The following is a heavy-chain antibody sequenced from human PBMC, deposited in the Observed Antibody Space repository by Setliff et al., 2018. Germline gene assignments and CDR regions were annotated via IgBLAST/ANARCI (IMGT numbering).Heavy chain of an antibody. CDR2: ISAYNDNT. D-gene: IGHD1-26*01. Sequence: ASVKVSCKASGYTFTSYGISWVLQAPGQGLDWMGWISAYNDNTNYLQKLQGRVTMTTDKSTSTAYVEVRSLTSDDTAVYYCARSPPDRGVGQGYYMDVWGLGTTVTVSS. CDR1: GYTFTSYG. J-gene: IGHJ6*03. CDR3: ARSPPDRGVGQGYYMDV. V-gene: IGHV1-18*01.